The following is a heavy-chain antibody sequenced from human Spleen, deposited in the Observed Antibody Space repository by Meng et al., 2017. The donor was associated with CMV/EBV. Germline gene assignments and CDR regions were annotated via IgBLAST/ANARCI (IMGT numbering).Heavy chain of an antibody. Sequence: GGSLRLSCATSGFTFNDYGMHWVRQAPGKGLEWVEFIGYGGSNTYTADSVKGRFSISRDNSKNTLFLQMDSLSPEDTAVYYCAKGGPLVVPFFGMDVWGQGTTVTVSS. J-gene: IGHJ6*02. D-gene: IGHD2-15*01. V-gene: IGHV3-30*02. CDR2: IGYGGSNT. CDR3: AKGGPLVVPFFGMDV. CDR1: GFTFNDYG.